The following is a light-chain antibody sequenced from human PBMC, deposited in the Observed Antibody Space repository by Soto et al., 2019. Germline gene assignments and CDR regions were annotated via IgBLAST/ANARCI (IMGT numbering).Light chain of an antibody. CDR2: RAS. V-gene: IGKV1-5*03. CDR1: QSISSW. J-gene: IGKJ1*01. Sequence: IQLIWVPCTLCASVRDRDTITYRASQSISSWLAWYQQKPGKAPKLLIYRASSLESGVPSRFSGSGSGTEFTLTISSLQPDDFATYYCQQYNSYSPTFGQGTKVDIK. CDR3: QQYNSYSPT.